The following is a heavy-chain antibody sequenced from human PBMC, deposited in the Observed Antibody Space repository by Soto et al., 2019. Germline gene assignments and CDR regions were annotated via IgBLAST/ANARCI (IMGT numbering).Heavy chain of an antibody. CDR3: ARDRGWSLFDY. V-gene: IGHV3-74*01. D-gene: IGHD6-19*01. Sequence: GGPLTLSCAASGFTLSSYWMYWFRQAPGKGLVWVSRTNSDGSDTSYADSVKGRFTISRDNAKNTLYLQMNSLRAEDTAVYYCARDRGWSLFDYWGQGTLVTVSS. J-gene: IGHJ4*02. CDR2: TNSDGSDT. CDR1: GFTLSSYW.